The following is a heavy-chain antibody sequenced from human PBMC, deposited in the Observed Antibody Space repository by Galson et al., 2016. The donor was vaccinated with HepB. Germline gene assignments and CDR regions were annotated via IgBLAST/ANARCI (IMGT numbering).Heavy chain of an antibody. Sequence: TLSLTCTVSGASIDSDSYYWSWIRQPAGRGLEWIGRIYPSGSTNYSPSLKSRVTISLDTSNNQFSLRLTSVTAADTGVYYCARGTDIVLVGLDLDIWGHGTMVTVSS. CDR3: ARGTDIVLVGLDLDI. CDR1: GASIDSDSYY. D-gene: IGHD2-8*02. V-gene: IGHV4-61*02. J-gene: IGHJ3*02. CDR2: IYPSGST.